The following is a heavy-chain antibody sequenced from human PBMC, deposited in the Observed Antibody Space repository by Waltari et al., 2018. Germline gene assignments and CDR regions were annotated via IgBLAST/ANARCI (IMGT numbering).Heavy chain of an antibody. CDR1: SYSISSGYY. D-gene: IGHD6-13*01. J-gene: IGHJ3*02. V-gene: IGHV4-38-2*02. CDR3: AKDFLSSSWLTWDAFDI. Sequence: QVQLQESGPGLVTPSETPSLTCAVSSYSISSGYYWGWIRQPPGKGLEWIGSIYHSGGTYYNPSLKSRVTISVDTSQNQFSLHLSSVTAADTAVYYCAKDFLSSSWLTWDAFDIWGQGTMVTVSS. CDR2: IYHSGGT.